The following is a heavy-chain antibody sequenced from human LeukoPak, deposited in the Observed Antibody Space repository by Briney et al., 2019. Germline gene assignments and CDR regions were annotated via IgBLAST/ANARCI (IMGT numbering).Heavy chain of an antibody. Sequence: PSETLSLTCTISGGSISSYYWSWIRQPPGKGLEWIGYIYYSGSTNYNPSLKSRVTISVDKSKNQFSLKLSSVTAADTAVYYCARRSGAFDIWGQGTMVTVSS. J-gene: IGHJ3*02. CDR2: IYYSGST. V-gene: IGHV4-59*12. CDR3: ARRSGAFDI. CDR1: GGSISSYY.